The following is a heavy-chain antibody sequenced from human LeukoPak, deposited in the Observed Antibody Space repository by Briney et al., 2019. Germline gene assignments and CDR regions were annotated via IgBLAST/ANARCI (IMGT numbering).Heavy chain of an antibody. J-gene: IGHJ3*02. CDR1: GFTFSSYW. D-gene: IGHD6-19*01. CDR2: INTDGRGT. CDR3: AREWAVAGSLGAFDI. V-gene: IGHV3-74*01. Sequence: PGGSLRLSCAASGFTFSSYWMHWVRQAPGEGLVWVSGINTDGRGTTYADSVKGRFTISRDNAKNTLYLQMNSLRAEDTAVYYCAREWAVAGSLGAFDIWGQGTMVTVSS.